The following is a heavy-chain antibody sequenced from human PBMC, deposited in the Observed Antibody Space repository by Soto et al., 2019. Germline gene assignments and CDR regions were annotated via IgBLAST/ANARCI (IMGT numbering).Heavy chain of an antibody. D-gene: IGHD3-22*01. J-gene: IGHJ3*02. Sequence: KTGGSLRLSCAASGFTLSRHTMNWVRQAPGKGLEWVSFIGSRTSDIYYADSVKGRFTISRDNAKNSLYLDLTRLRAEDTAVYFCVRDYYDTSGYPNTFDMWGQGTMVTVS. CDR2: IGSRTSDI. CDR3: VRDYYDTSGYPNTFDM. CDR1: GFTLSRHT. V-gene: IGHV3-21*01.